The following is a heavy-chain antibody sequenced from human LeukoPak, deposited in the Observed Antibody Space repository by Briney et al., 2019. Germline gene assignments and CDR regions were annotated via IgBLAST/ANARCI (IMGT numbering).Heavy chain of an antibody. Sequence: PGGSLRLSCAASGFTVSSNYMSWVRQAPGKGLEWVSVIYNGGSTYYADSVKGRFTISRDNSKNTLYLQMNSLRAEDTAVYYCASVYGSGSSSNYYYYGMDVWGQGTTVTVSS. V-gene: IGHV3-53*01. CDR2: IYNGGST. CDR1: GFTVSSNY. J-gene: IGHJ6*02. D-gene: IGHD3-10*01. CDR3: ASVYGSGSSSNYYYYGMDV.